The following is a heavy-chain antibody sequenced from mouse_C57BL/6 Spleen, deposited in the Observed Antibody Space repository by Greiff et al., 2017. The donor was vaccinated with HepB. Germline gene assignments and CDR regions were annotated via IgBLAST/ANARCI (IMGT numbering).Heavy chain of an antibody. J-gene: IGHJ2*01. Sequence: QVQLKQPGAELVKPGASVKMSCKASGYTFTSYWITWVKQRPGQGLEWIGDIYPGSGSTNYNEKFKSKATLTVDTSSSTAYMQLSSLTSEDSAVYYCARSSGYYVYYFDYWGQGTTLTVSS. CDR1: GYTFTSYW. D-gene: IGHD2-3*01. V-gene: IGHV1-55*01. CDR3: ARSSGYYVYYFDY. CDR2: IYPGSGST.